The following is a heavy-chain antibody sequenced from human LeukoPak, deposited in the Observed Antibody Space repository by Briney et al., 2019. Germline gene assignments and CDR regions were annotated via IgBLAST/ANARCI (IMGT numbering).Heavy chain of an antibody. Sequence: GGSLRLSCAASGFTFSSYDIHWVRQAPGKGLEWVAFIRYDGSNKYYADSVRGRFTISRDNSKNTLYLHVNSLRAEDTAVYFCAKGSKAVLFTRDHYMDVWGKGTTVTISS. CDR2: IRYDGSNK. V-gene: IGHV3-30*02. CDR3: AKGSKAVLFTRDHYMDV. J-gene: IGHJ6*03. CDR1: GFTFSSYD. D-gene: IGHD6-19*01.